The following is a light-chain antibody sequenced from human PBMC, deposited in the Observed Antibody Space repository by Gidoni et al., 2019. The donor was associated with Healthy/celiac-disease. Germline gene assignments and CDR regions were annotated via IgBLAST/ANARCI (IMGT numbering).Light chain of an antibody. V-gene: IGKV1-39*01. CDR1: QSISSY. J-gene: IGKJ3*01. Sequence: IQMPHSPSSLSASVGDRVTITCRASQSISSYLNWYQQKPGKAPKLLIYAASSLQSGVPSRFSGSGSGTDFTLTISSLQPEDFATYYCQQSYSTPGTFGPGTKVDIK. CDR2: AAS. CDR3: QQSYSTPGT.